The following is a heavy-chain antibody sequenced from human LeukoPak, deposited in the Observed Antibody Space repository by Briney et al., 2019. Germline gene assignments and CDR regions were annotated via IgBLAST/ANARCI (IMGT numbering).Heavy chain of an antibody. CDR3: ARDYSNYQDAFDI. CDR2: IYTSGST. CDR1: GGSISSYY. D-gene: IGHD4-11*01. Sequence: SETLSLTCTVSGGSISSYYWSWIRQPAGKGLAWIGRIYTSGSTNYNPSLKSRVTMSVDTSKNQFSLKLSSATAADTAVYYCARDYSNYQDAFDIWGQGTMVTVSS. V-gene: IGHV4-4*07. J-gene: IGHJ3*02.